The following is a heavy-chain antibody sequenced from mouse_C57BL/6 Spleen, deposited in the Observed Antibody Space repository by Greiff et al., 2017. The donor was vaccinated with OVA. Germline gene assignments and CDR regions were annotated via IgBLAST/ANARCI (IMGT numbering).Heavy chain of an antibody. J-gene: IGHJ2*01. V-gene: IGHV1-26*01. D-gene: IGHD2-4*01. Sequence: EVKLQQSGPELVKPGASVKISCKASGYTFTDYYMNWVKQSHGKSLEWIGDINPNNGGTSYNQKFKGKATLTVDKSSSTAYMELRSLTSEDSAVYYCARRNYDGDYFDYWGQGTTLTVSS. CDR1: GYTFTDYY. CDR2: INPNNGGT. CDR3: ARRNYDGDYFDY.